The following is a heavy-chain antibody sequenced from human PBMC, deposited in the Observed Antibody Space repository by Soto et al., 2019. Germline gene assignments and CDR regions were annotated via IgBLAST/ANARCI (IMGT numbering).Heavy chain of an antibody. D-gene: IGHD1-1*01. J-gene: IGHJ3*02. Sequence: SQTLSLTFAISGDSVSSNTSAWSWIRQSPSRGLEWLGRTYYRSKWFNGYALSVKSRITINPDTSKNQFSLQLNSVTPEDTALYYCARDKEVGNAFDIWGQGTLVTV. V-gene: IGHV6-1*01. CDR1: GDSVSSNTSA. CDR2: TYYRSKWFN. CDR3: ARDKEVGNAFDI.